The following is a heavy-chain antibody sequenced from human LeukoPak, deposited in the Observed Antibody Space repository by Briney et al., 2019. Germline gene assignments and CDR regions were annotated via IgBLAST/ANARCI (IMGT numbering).Heavy chain of an antibody. CDR2: ISYDGSNK. Sequence: GGSLRLSCAASGFTFSSYGMHWVRQAPGKGLEWVAVISYDGSNKYYAESVKGRFTISRDNSKNTLYLQMNSLRAEDTAVYYCAKDRASMTTVTLYAFDIWGQGTMVTVSS. J-gene: IGHJ3*02. CDR3: AKDRASMTTVTLYAFDI. CDR1: GFTFSSYG. V-gene: IGHV3-30*18. D-gene: IGHD4-17*01.